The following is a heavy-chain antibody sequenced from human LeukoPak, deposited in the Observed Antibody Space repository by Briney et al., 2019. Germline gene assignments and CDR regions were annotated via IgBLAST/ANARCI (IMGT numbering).Heavy chain of an antibody. CDR2: INLDGSEK. CDR1: GFTFRNHW. J-gene: IGHJ4*02. Sequence: GGSLRLSCAASGFTFRNHWMSWVRQAPGKGLEYVANINLDGSEKYYVDSVKGRFTISRDNAKNSLYLQMNSLRAEDTAVYYCARYGGDLGVAFDYWGQGTLVTVSS. CDR3: ARYGGDLGVAFDY. V-gene: IGHV3-7*01. D-gene: IGHD2-21*02.